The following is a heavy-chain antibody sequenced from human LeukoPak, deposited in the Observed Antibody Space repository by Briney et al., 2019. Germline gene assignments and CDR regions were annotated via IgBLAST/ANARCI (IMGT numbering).Heavy chain of an antibody. Sequence: ASAKVSCKASGGTFSSYAISWVRQAPGQGLEWMGGIIPIFGTANYAQKFQGRVTITADESTSTAYMELSSLRSEDTAVYYCARTAAAGHFDYWGQGTLVTVSS. CDR1: GGTFSSYA. J-gene: IGHJ4*02. CDR2: IIPIFGTA. D-gene: IGHD6-13*01. CDR3: ARTAAAGHFDY. V-gene: IGHV1-69*13.